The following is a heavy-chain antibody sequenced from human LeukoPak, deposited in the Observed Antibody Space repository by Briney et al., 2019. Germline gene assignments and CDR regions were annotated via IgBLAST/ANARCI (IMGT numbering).Heavy chain of an antibody. CDR2: VSDSGNT. CDR1: AGSISSSSYY. V-gene: IGHV4-39*01. CDR3: ARQGDGGRAYDH. J-gene: IGHJ4*02. D-gene: IGHD4-23*01. Sequence: WETLTLTCPVSAGSISSSSYYWGCIRQPPGKGLEWIGTVSDSGNTYYNPSLRSRVTISEDTSRSQFSLKLTSVTAADTAVYYCARQGDGGRAYDHCGQGTLVTVSS.